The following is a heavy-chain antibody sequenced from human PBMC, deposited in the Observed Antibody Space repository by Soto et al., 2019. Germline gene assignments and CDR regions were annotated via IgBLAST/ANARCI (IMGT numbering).Heavy chain of an antibody. Sequence: EVQLVESGGGLVKPGGSLRLSCAASGFTFSNAWMSWVRQAPGKGLEWVGRIKSKTDGGTTDYAAPVKGRFTISRDDSKNTLYLQMNSLKTEDTAVYYCWVLGSSSSVFDYWGQGTLVTVSS. V-gene: IGHV3-15*01. J-gene: IGHJ4*02. CDR3: WVLGSSSSVFDY. CDR2: IKSKTDGGTT. CDR1: GFTFSNAW. D-gene: IGHD6-6*01.